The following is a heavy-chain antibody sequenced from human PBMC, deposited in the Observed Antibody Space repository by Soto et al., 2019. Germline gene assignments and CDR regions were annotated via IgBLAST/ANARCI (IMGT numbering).Heavy chain of an antibody. J-gene: IGHJ6*02. Sequence: ASVKVSCKASGYTFTSYGISWVRQAPGQGLEWMGWISAYNGNTNYAQKLQGRVTMTTDTSTSTAYMELRSLRSDDTAVYYCARDVYSPPFTETDYYYGMDVWGQGTTVTVSS. CDR3: ARDVYSPPFTETDYYYGMDV. CDR2: ISAYNGNT. CDR1: GYTFTSYG. D-gene: IGHD5-18*01. V-gene: IGHV1-18*01.